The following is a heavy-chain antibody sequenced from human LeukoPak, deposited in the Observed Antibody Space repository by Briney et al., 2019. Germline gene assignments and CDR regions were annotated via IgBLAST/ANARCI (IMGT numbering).Heavy chain of an antibody. CDR1: GDSVSSNSAA. J-gene: IGHJ4*02. V-gene: IGHV6-1*01. CDR3: ARDKYYDTSASYYFDY. D-gene: IGHD3-22*01. CDR2: TYYRSKWYN. Sequence: SQTLSLTCAISGDSVSSNSAAWNWIRQSPSRGLEWLGRTYYRSKWYNDYAVSVRSRITIKPDTSKSQFSLQLNSVTPEDTAVNYCARDKYYDTSASYYFDYWGQGTPVTVSS.